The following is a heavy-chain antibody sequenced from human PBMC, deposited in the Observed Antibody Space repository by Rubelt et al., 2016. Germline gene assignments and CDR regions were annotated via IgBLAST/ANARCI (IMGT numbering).Heavy chain of an antibody. CDR1: GFTFSTYT. CDR2: IGSSGSFI. Sequence: EVQLVESGGGLVQPGGSLRLSCAASGFTFSTYTMYGVRQAPGKGLEWVSSIGSSGSFIYYEDSLKGRLTFSRDNAKNSLFRQMNSLTAEGTTVYHCVRDRIARDSNGRGVWGQGTTVTVSS. V-gene: IGHV3-21*01. CDR3: VRDRIARDSNGRGV. J-gene: IGHJ6*02. D-gene: IGHD5-24*01.